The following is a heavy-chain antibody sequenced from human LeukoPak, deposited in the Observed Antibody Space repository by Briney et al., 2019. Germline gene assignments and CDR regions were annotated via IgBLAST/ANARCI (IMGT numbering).Heavy chain of an antibody. CDR1: GFTFSSYG. Sequence: GGSLRLSCAASGFTFSSYGMHWVRQAPGKGLEWVAVISYDGSNKYYADSVKGRFTISRDNSKNTLYLQMNSLRAEDTAVYYCAKEQFQYSSGWYVPVPFDYWGQGTLVTVSS. D-gene: IGHD6-19*01. CDR2: ISYDGSNK. J-gene: IGHJ4*02. CDR3: AKEQFQYSSGWYVPVPFDY. V-gene: IGHV3-30*18.